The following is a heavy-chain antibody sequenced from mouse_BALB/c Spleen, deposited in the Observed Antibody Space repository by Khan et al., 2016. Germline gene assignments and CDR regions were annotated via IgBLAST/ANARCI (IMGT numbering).Heavy chain of an antibody. V-gene: IGHV5-9-3*01. Sequence: LVESGGGLVKPGGSLKLSCAASGFTFSSYAMSWVRQTPEKRLEWVATISSGGSYTYYPDSVKGRFTISRDNVKNTLYLQMSSLRSEDTAMYYCARVSTMITTMDYWGQGTSVTVSS. CDR1: GFTFSSYA. J-gene: IGHJ4*01. CDR3: ARVSTMITTMDY. CDR2: ISSGGSYT. D-gene: IGHD2-4*01.